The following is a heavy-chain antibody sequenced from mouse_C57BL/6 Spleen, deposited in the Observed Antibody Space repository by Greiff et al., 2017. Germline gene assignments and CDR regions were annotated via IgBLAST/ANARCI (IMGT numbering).Heavy chain of an antibody. D-gene: IGHD1-1*01. CDR2: ISDGGSYT. Sequence: EVKVVESGGGLVKPGGSLKLSCAASGFTFSSYAMSWVRQTPEKRLEWVATISDGGSYTYYPDNVKGRFTISRDNAKNNLYLQMSHLKSEDTAMYYCARERDYYGSSPFAYWGQGTLVTVSA. J-gene: IGHJ3*01. V-gene: IGHV5-4*01. CDR1: GFTFSSYA. CDR3: ARERDYYGSSPFAY.